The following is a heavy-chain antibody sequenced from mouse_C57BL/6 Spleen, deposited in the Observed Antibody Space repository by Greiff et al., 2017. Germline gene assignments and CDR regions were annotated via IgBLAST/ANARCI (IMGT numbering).Heavy chain of an antibody. CDR2: IYPGRGST. D-gene: IGHD1-1*01. CDR1: GYTFTSYW. V-gene: IGHV1-55*01. J-gene: IGHJ4*01. CDR3: ARSIYYYGSSYGYAMDY. Sequence: QVQLQQPGAELVKPGASVKMSCKASGYTFTSYWITWVKPRPGQGLEWIGDIYPGRGSTNYNEKFKSKATLTVDTSSSTAYMQLSSLTSEDSAVYYCARSIYYYGSSYGYAMDYWGQGTSVTVSS.